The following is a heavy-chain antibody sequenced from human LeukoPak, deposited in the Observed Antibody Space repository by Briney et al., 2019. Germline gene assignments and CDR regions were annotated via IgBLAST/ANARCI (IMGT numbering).Heavy chain of an antibody. D-gene: IGHD2-2*01. Sequence: GASVTVSCKASGGTFSSYAISWVRQAPGQGLEWMGRIIPILGIANYAQKFQGRVTITADKSTSTAYMELSSLRSEDTAVYYCAARGYCRSTSCSGRFGELSHLDYWGQGTLVTVSS. V-gene: IGHV1-69*04. CDR1: GGTFSSYA. CDR2: IIPILGIA. J-gene: IGHJ4*02. CDR3: AARGYCRSTSCSGRFGELSHLDY.